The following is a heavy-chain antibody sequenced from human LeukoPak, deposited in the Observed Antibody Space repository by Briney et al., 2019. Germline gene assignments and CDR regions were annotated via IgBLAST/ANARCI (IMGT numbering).Heavy chain of an antibody. J-gene: IGHJ2*01. CDR3: ARESSSGYCSSTSCYTRHWYFDL. CDR2: IYTSGST. V-gene: IGHV4-61*02. CDR1: GGSISSGDYY. D-gene: IGHD2-2*02. Sequence: SETLSLTCTVSGGSISSGDYYWSWIRQPPGKGLEWIGRIYTSGSTNYNPSLKSRVTMSVDTSKNQFSLKLSSVTAADTAVYYCARESSSGYCSSTSCYTRHWYFDLWGRGTLVTVSS.